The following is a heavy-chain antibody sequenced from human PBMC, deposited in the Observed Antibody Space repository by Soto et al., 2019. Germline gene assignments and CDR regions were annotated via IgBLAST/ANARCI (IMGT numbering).Heavy chain of an antibody. CDR1: GFTFSSHA. CDR2: ISGGGGST. Sequence: PGGSLRLSCAASGFTFSSHAMSWVRQAPGKGLEWVSAISGGGGSTYYADSVRGRFTISRDDSKNTLFLELRSLRVDDTAVYYCAKGVVTMVRGVTDAFDIWGQGTMVTVSS. D-gene: IGHD3-10*01. J-gene: IGHJ3*02. V-gene: IGHV3-23*01. CDR3: AKGVVTMVRGVTDAFDI.